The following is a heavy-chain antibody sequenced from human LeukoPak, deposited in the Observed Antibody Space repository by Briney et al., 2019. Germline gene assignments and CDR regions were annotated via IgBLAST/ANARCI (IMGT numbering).Heavy chain of an antibody. Sequence: GESLKISCKGSGYSFMDYWVAWVRQMPGKGLGWMGTIYPADSDTRYSPSFQGQVTISVDKSISAVYLQWSSLKASDTAMYFCARGDYGGKWHNWFAPWGQGTLVTVSS. V-gene: IGHV5-51*01. D-gene: IGHD4-23*01. CDR3: ARGDYGGKWHNWFAP. CDR1: GYSFMDYW. CDR2: IYPADSDT. J-gene: IGHJ5*02.